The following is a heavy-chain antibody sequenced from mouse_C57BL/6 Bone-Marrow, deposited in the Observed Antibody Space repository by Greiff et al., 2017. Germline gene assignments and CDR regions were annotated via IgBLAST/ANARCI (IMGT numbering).Heavy chain of an antibody. J-gene: IGHJ3*01. V-gene: IGHV1-81*01. CDR1: GYTFTSYG. CDR3: ARSRDYDYSWFAY. CDR2: IYPRSGNT. Sequence: VQLVESGAELARPGASVKLSCKASGYTFTSYGISWVKQRTGQGLEWIGEIYPRSGNTYYNEKFKGKATLTADKSSSTAYMELRSLTSEDSAVYFCARSRDYDYSWFAYWGQGTLVTVSA. D-gene: IGHD2-4*01.